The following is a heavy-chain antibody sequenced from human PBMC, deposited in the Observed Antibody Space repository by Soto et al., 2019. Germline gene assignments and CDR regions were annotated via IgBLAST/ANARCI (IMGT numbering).Heavy chain of an antibody. CDR2: IIPIFGSG. CDR1: GGTFNNYA. D-gene: IGHD1-7*01. Sequence: QVLLEQSGAEVKKPGSSVRISCKVSGGTFNNYAISWVRQAPGQGLEWVGGIIPIFGSGNYAQIFQDRVTITTDEVRTTAYMEMNSLTSEDTAIYFCARGTSSSTSYYYYALDVWGQGTTVTVSS. V-gene: IGHV1-69*05. CDR3: ARGTSSSTSYYYYALDV. J-gene: IGHJ6*02.